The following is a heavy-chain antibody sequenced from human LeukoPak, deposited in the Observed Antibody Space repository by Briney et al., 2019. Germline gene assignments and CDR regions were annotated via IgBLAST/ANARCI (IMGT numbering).Heavy chain of an antibody. CDR2: IKQDGSEK. D-gene: IGHD6-19*01. J-gene: IGHJ6*02. V-gene: IGHV3-7*01. Sequence: GGSLRLSCAASGFTFSSYWMSWVRQAPGKGLEWVANIKQDGSEKYYVDSVKGRFTISRDNAKNSLYLQMNSLRAEDTAVYYYARAPSSGWPYYYYYGMDVWGQGTTVTVSS. CDR1: GFTFSSYW. CDR3: ARAPSSGWPYYYYYGMDV.